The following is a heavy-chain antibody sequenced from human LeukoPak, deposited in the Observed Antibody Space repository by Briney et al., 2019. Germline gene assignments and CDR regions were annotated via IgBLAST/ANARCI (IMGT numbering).Heavy chain of an antibody. Sequence: PGGSLRLSCAASGFTVSSNYMSWVRQAPGKGLEWVSVIYSGGSTYYADSVKGRFTISRDNSKNTLYLQMNSMRAEDTAVYYCAREPGGSGGYWGFRNYYYYMDVWGKGTTVTVSS. CDR3: AREPGGSGGYWGFRNYYYYMDV. D-gene: IGHD3-10*01. CDR2: IYSGGST. V-gene: IGHV3-66*02. J-gene: IGHJ6*03. CDR1: GFTVSSNY.